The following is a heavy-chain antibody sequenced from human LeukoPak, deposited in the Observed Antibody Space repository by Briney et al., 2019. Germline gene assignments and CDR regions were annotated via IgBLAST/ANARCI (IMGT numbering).Heavy chain of an antibody. CDR1: GYTFTSYY. D-gene: IGHD2-2*02. CDR2: INPSGGST. J-gene: IGHJ5*02. CDR3: ARASLIGGVPAAIPDNWFDP. Sequence: ASVKVSFKASGYTFTSYYMHWVRQAPGQGLEWMGIINPSGGSTSYAQKFQGRVTMTRDMSTSTVYMELSSLRSEDTAVYYCARASLIGGVPAAIPDNWFDPWGQGTLVTVSS. V-gene: IGHV1-46*01.